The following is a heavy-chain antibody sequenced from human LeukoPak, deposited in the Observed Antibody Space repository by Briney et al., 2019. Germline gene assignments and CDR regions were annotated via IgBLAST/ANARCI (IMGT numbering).Heavy chain of an antibody. Sequence: SETLSLTCTVSGGSISSGGYCWSWIRQPPGKGLEWIVYIYHSGSTYYNPSLKSRVTISVDRAKNQSSLKLSSVTAADTAVYYCVRAGPRYYYYGMDVWGQGTTVTVSS. V-gene: IGHV4-30-2*01. CDR2: IYHSGST. CDR3: VRAGPRYYYYGMDV. J-gene: IGHJ6*02. CDR1: GGSISSGGYC.